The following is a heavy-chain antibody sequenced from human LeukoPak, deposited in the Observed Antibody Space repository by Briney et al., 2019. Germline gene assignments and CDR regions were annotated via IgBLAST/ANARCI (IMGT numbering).Heavy chain of an antibody. V-gene: IGHV5-51*01. CDR2: IYPGDSES. J-gene: IGHJ4*02. Sequence: GESLKISCKGSGYTFTSYWIGWVRQMPGKGLEWMGIIYPGDSESKYSPSLQGQVTISADKSIGTAYLQWSSLKASDTAMYYCARIEGSTFDYWGQGTLVTVSS. CDR3: ARIEGSTFDY. CDR1: GYTFTSYW.